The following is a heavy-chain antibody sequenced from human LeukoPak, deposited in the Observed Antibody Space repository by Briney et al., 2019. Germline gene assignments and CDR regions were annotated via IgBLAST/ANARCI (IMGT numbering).Heavy chain of an antibody. D-gene: IGHD3-22*01. CDR2: INHSGST. CDR1: GGSFSGYY. CDR3: ALVVVIPYYYYYMDV. J-gene: IGHJ6*03. V-gene: IGHV4-34*01. Sequence: PSETLSLTCAVYGGSFSGYYWSWIRQPPGKGLEWIGEINHSGSTNYNPSLKSRVTISVDTSKNQFSLKLSSVTAADTAVYYCALVVVIPYYYYYMDVWGKGTTVTVSS.